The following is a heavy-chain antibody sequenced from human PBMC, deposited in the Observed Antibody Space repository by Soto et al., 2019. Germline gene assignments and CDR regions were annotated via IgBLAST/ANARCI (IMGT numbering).Heavy chain of an antibody. CDR1: GFTFSNYA. D-gene: IGHD1-26*01. V-gene: IGHV3-23*01. J-gene: IGHJ6*02. CDR3: AEAMGATYYYYGMDV. Sequence: PGGSLRLSCAASGFTFSNYAMSWVRQAPEKGLEWVSVISGSGGTTYYADSVKGRFTISRDNSKNTLYLQMNSLRAEDTAVYYCAEAMGATYYYYGMDVWGQGTTVTVSS. CDR2: ISGSGGTT.